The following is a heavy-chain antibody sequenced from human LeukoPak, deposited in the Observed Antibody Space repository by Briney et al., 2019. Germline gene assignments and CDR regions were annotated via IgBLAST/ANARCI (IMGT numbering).Heavy chain of an antibody. CDR2: IVVGSGNT. V-gene: IGHV1-58*01. D-gene: IGHD2-2*01. J-gene: IGHJ6*03. Sequence: GASVKVSCKASGFTFTSSAVQWVRQARGQRLEWIGWIVVGSGNTNYAQKFQERVTITRDMSTSTAYMELSSLRSEDTAVYYCAALYCSSTSCWSDYYMDVWGKGTTVTVSS. CDR1: GFTFTSSA. CDR3: AALYCSSTSCWSDYYMDV.